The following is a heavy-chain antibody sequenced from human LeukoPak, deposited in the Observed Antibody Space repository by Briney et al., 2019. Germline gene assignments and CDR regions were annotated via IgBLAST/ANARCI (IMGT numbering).Heavy chain of an antibody. V-gene: IGHV3-30*04. Sequence: GGSLRLSCAASGFTFSSYAMHWVRQAPGKGLEWVAVISYDGSNKYYADSVKGRFTISRDNSKNTLYLQMNSLRAEDTAVYYCARGQITMVRGVTGYFDLWGRGTLVTVSS. J-gene: IGHJ2*01. CDR2: ISYDGSNK. D-gene: IGHD3-10*01. CDR3: ARGQITMVRGVTGYFDL. CDR1: GFTFSSYA.